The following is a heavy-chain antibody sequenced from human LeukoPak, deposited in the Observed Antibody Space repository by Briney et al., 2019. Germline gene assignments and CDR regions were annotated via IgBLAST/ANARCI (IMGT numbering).Heavy chain of an antibody. D-gene: IGHD2-15*01. V-gene: IGHV4-59*01. J-gene: IGHJ5*02. CDR2: IYYSGST. CDR1: GGSISSYY. Sequence: SETLSLTCTVSGGSISSYYWSWIRQPPGKGLEWIGYIYYSGSTNYNPSLKSRVTISVDTSKNQFSLKLSSVTAADTAVYYCARDSHSVDTATPRGFDPWGQGTLVTVSS. CDR3: ARDSHSVDTATPRGFDP.